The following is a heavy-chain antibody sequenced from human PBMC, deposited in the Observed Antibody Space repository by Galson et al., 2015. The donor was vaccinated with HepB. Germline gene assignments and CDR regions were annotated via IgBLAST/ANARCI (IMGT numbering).Heavy chain of an antibody. CDR3: ERDRDHASGNGWFAP. J-gene: IGHJ5*02. Sequence: ETLSLTCTVSGGSIISYYWSWIRQPAGKGLEWIGRIYSSGSTDYTPSLRSRLTMSVDTSKNQFSLKLSSVTAADTAVYYCERDRDHASGNGWFAPWGQGTLVTVSS. CDR1: GGSIISYY. D-gene: IGHD3-10*01. V-gene: IGHV4-4*07. CDR2: IYSSGST.